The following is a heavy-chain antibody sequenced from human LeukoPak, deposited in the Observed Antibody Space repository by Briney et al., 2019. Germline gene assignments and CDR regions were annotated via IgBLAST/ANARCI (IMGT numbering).Heavy chain of an antibody. Sequence: PSETLSPTCTVSGGSMSRYYWSWIRQPPGKGLEWIGFIFYSGSTNYNPSLRSRVTISVDTSKSQFSLKLASLTAADTAVYYCARDRAELELHLFDPWGQGTLVTVSS. J-gene: IGHJ5*02. V-gene: IGHV4-59*01. D-gene: IGHD1-7*01. CDR3: ARDRAELELHLFDP. CDR2: IFYSGST. CDR1: GGSMSRYY.